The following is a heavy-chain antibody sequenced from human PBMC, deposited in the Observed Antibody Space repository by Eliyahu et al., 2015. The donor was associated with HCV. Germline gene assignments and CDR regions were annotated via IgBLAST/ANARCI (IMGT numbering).Heavy chain of an antibody. CDR3: ARASSEHTIVGATGGLFDY. CDR2: IPPIFSTA. J-gene: IGHJ4*02. CDR1: GGTFSSSA. Sequence: QVQLVQSGTEVKKPGSSVKVSCKASGGTFSSSAISWVRQAPGQGLDWMGGIPPIFSTANYAQKFQGRVTITADESTSTAYMEVSSLRSEDTAVYYCARASSEHTIVGATGGLFDYWGQGTLVTVSS. V-gene: IGHV1-69*01. D-gene: IGHD1-26*01.